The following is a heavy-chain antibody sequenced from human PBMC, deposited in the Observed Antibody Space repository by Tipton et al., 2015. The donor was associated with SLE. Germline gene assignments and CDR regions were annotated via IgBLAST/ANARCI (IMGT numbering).Heavy chain of an antibody. V-gene: IGHV3-7*01. CDR3: ATKTTY. CDR1: GFTFSSYW. D-gene: IGHD1-14*01. CDR2: IKQDGSEK. J-gene: IGHJ4*02. Sequence: LSLTCAASGFTFSSYWMTWVRQAPGKGLEWVANIKQDGSEKYYVDSVKGRFTISRDNAKSSLYLQMNSLRAEDTAVYYCATKTTYWGQGTLVTVSS.